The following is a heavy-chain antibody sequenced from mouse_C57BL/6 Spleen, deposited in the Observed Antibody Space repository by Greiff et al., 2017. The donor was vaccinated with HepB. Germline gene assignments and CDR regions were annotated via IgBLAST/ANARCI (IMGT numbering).Heavy chain of an antibody. CDR1: GYTFTDYD. CDR2: IDPETGGT. J-gene: IGHJ3*01. D-gene: IGHD2-4*01. Sequence: QVHVKQSGAELVRPGASVTLSCKASGYTFTDYDMHWVKQTPVHGLEWIGAIDPETGGTAYNQKFKGKAILTADKSSSTAYMELRSLTSEDSAVYYWTRWSYYDYGGFAYWGQGTLVTVSA. CDR3: TRWSYYDYGGFAY. V-gene: IGHV1-15*01.